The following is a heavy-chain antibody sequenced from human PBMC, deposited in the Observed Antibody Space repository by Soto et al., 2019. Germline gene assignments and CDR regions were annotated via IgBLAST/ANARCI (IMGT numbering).Heavy chain of an antibody. D-gene: IGHD6-13*01. CDR1: GYTFTSYY. CDR3: ARGGSSSWPYYYGMDV. CDR2: INPSGGST. Sequence: ASVKVSCKASGYTFTSYYMHWVRQAPGQGLEWMGTINPSGGSTSYVQKFQGRVTMTRDTSTSTVYMGLSSLRSEDTAVYYCARGGSSSWPYYYGMDVWGQGTTVTVSS. V-gene: IGHV1-46*01. J-gene: IGHJ6*02.